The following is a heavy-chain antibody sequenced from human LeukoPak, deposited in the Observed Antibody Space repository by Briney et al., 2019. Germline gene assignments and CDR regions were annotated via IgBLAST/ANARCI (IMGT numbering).Heavy chain of an antibody. V-gene: IGHV1-69*05. Sequence: SVKVSCXASGGTFSSYAISWVRQAPGQGLEWMGGIIPIFGTANYAQKFQGRVTITTDESTSTAYMELSSLRSEDTAVYYCARGDTYYYDSSGYFCAFDIWGQGTMVTASS. CDR1: GGTFSSYA. D-gene: IGHD3-22*01. CDR2: IIPIFGTA. CDR3: ARGDTYYYDSSGYFCAFDI. J-gene: IGHJ3*02.